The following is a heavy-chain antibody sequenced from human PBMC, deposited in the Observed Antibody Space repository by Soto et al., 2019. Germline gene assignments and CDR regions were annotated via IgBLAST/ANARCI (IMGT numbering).Heavy chain of an antibody. CDR2: IIPIFVTA. V-gene: IGHV1-69*01. J-gene: IGHJ4*02. CDR3: ARDVGRHSGGIDY. Sequence: QVQLVQSGAEVKKPGSSVKVSCKASGGTFSSYSINWVRQAPGQGLEWMGEIIPIFVTANYAQKFQGRVTITADESTSTAYMELSSLRSEDTAVYYCARDVGRHSGGIDYWGQGTLVTVSS. D-gene: IGHD1-26*01. CDR1: GGTFSSYS.